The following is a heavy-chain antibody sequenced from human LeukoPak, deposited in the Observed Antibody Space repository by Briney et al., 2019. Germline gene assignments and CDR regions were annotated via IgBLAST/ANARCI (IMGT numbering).Heavy chain of an antibody. CDR2: ISGSAATT. J-gene: IGHJ4*02. V-gene: IGHV3-23*01. CDR1: GFNFSTYG. D-gene: IGHD1-26*01. Sequence: GGSLRLSCAASGFNFSTYGMTWVRQAPGKGLEWVSAISGSAATTFYADSVKGRFTISRDNSKNTLYLQMNSLRAEDTAVYYCAREIEGAKDYWGQGTLVTVSS. CDR3: AREIEGAKDY.